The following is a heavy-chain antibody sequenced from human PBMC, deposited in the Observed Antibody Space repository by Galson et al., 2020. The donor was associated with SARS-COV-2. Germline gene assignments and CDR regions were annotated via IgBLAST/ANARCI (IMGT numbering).Heavy chain of an antibody. CDR2: INPKSGDT. CDR3: AVHDYGDYVANYYHFAFDV. D-gene: IGHD4-17*01. Sequence: ASEKVSCQASGYTFNGFYMHWVRQAPGQGLEWMGWINPKSGDTNYAQKFQGRVTMTRDTSIGTAYMELTSLRSDDTAMYYCAVHDYGDYVANYYHFAFDVWGQGTTVIVSS. J-gene: IGHJ6*02. V-gene: IGHV1-2*02. CDR1: GYTFNGFY.